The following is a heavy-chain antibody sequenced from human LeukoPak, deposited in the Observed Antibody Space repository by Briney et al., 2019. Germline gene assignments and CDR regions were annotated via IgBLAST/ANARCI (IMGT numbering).Heavy chain of an antibody. CDR1: GFTFSSYE. CDR2: ISSSGSTI. D-gene: IGHD4-23*01. CDR3: AKDPYGGNSGPYNWFDP. Sequence: GSLRLSCAASGFTFSSYEMSWVRQAPGKGLEWVSYISSSGSTIYYADSVKGRFTISRDNAKNSLYLQMNSLRAEDTAVYYCAKDPYGGNSGPYNWFDPWGQGTLVTVSS. J-gene: IGHJ5*02. V-gene: IGHV3-48*03.